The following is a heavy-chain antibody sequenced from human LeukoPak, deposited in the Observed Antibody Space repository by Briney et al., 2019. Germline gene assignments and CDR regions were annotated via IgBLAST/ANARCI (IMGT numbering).Heavy chain of an antibody. V-gene: IGHV1-24*01. Sequence: ASVKVSCKVSGYTLTELSMHWVRQAPGKGLEWMGGFDPKDGETIYAQKFQGRVTMTEDTSTDTAYMELSSLRSEDTAVYYCAIMWRGRTVVTPLYYFDYWGQGTLVTVSS. J-gene: IGHJ4*02. CDR2: FDPKDGET. D-gene: IGHD4-23*01. CDR3: AIMWRGRTVVTPLYYFDY. CDR1: GYTLTELS.